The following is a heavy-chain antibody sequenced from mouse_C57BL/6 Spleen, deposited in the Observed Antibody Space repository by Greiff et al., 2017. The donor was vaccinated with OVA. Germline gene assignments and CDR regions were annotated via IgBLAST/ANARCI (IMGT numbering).Heavy chain of an antibody. D-gene: IGHD2-4*01. Sequence: VQLQQSGTVLARPGASVKMSCKTSGYTFTSYWMHWVKQRPGQGLEWIGAIYPGNSDTSYNQKFKGKAKLTAVTSASTAYMELSSLTSEDSAVYYGTRSCYEYGGGAWFAYWGQGTLVTVSA. V-gene: IGHV1-5*01. CDR3: TRSCYEYGGGAWFAY. CDR2: IYPGNSDT. J-gene: IGHJ3*01. CDR1: GYTFTSYW.